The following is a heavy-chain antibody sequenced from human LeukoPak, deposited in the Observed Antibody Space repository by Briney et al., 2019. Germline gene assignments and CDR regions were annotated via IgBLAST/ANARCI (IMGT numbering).Heavy chain of an antibody. CDR1: GGTFSSYA. J-gene: IGHJ4*02. D-gene: IGHD4-23*01. Sequence: ASVKVSCKASGGTFSSYAISWVRQAPGQGLEWMGWINPNSGGTYYAQKFQGRVTMTSDTSISTAYMELSRLRSDNTAVYYCARDLYGGTSATFDYWGQGTLVTVSS. CDR3: ARDLYGGTSATFDY. V-gene: IGHV1-2*02. CDR2: INPNSGGT.